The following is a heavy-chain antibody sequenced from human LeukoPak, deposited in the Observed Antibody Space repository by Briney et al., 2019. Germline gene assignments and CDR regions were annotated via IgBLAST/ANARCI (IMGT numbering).Heavy chain of an antibody. CDR1: GYTFTGYY. CDR3: ARGPADCGGDCYYYYYYGMDV. CDR2: INPNSGGT. D-gene: IGHD2-21*02. J-gene: IGHJ6*02. Sequence: ASVKVSCKASGYTFTGYYMHWVRQAPGQGLEWMGWINPNSGGTNYAQKFQDRVTMTRDTSISTAYMELSRLRSDDTAVYYCARGPADCGGDCYYYYYYGMDVWGQGTTVTVSS. V-gene: IGHV1-2*02.